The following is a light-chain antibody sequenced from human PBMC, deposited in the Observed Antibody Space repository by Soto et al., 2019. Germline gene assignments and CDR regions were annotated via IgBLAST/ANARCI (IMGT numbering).Light chain of an antibody. J-gene: IGKJ2*01. CDR3: LQDYRYPYT. CDR1: QAIRND. V-gene: IGKV1-6*01. CDR2: GAS. Sequence: AIQMTQSPSSLSASVGDRVTISCRASQAIRNDLGWYQQKPGQAPTLLISGASFLQSGVPSRFSGSGSGTDFTLTIISLQPEDFATYYCLQDYRYPYTFGQGTKLEI.